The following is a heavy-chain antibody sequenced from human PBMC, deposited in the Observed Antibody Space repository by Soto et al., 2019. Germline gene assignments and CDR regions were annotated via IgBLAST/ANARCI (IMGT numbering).Heavy chain of an antibody. J-gene: IGHJ4*02. V-gene: IGHV4-4*02. Sequence: QVQLQESGPGLVKPSGTLSLTCAVSGGSISSSNWWSWVRQPPGKGLEWIGEIYHSGSTTYNPSLRSRVSISVDKSEVRFSLKLSSVTAAATAVYYCAGLSSSSWYHFGSWGQGTLVTVSS. CDR1: GGSISSSNW. D-gene: IGHD6-13*01. CDR3: AGLSSSSWYHFGS. CDR2: IYHSGST.